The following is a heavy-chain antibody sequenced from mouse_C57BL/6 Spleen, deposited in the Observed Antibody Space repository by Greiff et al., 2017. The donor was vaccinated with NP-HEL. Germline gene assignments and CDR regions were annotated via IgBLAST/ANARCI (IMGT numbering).Heavy chain of an antibody. Sequence: EVKLVESGPELVKPGASVKMSCKASGYTFTDYNMHWVKQSHGKSLEWIGYINPNNGGTSYNQKFKGKATLTVNKSSSTAYMELRSLTSEDSAVYYCARSPLGQFDYWGQGTTLTVSS. CDR2: INPNNGGT. V-gene: IGHV1-22*01. J-gene: IGHJ2*01. CDR1: GYTFTDYN. D-gene: IGHD4-1*01. CDR3: ARSPLGQFDY.